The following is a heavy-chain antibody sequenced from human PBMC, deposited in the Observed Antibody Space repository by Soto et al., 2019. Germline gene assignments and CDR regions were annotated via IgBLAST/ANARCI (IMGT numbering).Heavy chain of an antibody. CDR2: IDPSGGSA. CDR1: RYIFTNYD. V-gene: IGHV1-46*01. J-gene: IGHJ4*02. D-gene: IGHD4-17*01. Sequence: QVQLVQSGAEVKKPGATVRVSCKASRYIFTNYDLHWVRQAPGQGFEWMGIIDPSGGSARYAQNCLGRGSLPSDTSTRTIYLELSRLRSDDTSVYYCVTPANDYSDDNYRGCWGQGTLVTVSS. CDR3: VTPANDYSDDNYRGC.